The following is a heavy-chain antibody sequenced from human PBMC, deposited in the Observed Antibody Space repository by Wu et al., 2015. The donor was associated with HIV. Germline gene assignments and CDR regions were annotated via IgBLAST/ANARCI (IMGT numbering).Heavy chain of an antibody. V-gene: IGHV1-2*02. CDR3: ARETLLGIEGSTYWYFDL. Sequence: QVQLVQSGAEVKKPGASVKVSCKASGYTFTGHYIHWVRQAPGQGLEWMGWINPNSGGTNYAQKFQGRVTMTRDTSIGTAYMDLSRLRSDDTAVYYCARETLLGIEGSTYWYFDLWGRGTLVTVSS. CDR2: INPNSGGT. D-gene: IGHD3-10*01. J-gene: IGHJ2*01. CDR1: GYTFTGHY.